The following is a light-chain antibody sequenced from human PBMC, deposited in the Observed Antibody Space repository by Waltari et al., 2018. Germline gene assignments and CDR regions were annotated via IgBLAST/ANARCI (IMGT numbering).Light chain of an antibody. J-gene: IGLJ2*01. Sequence: QSVLTQPPSVSAAPGQKVPISCSGSSPNIGPSYVSWYQQLPGTDPKLLVDENDKRPSGIPDRFSGSKSGTSATLGITGLQTGDEADYYCGTWDSSLNGGVFGGGTKLTVL. CDR1: SPNIGPSY. V-gene: IGLV1-51*02. CDR2: END. CDR3: GTWDSSLNGGV.